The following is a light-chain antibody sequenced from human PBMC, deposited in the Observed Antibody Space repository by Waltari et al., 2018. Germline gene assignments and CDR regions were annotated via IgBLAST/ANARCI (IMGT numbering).Light chain of an antibody. V-gene: IGKV1-5*03. CDR1: QNINS. CDR3: QQYNSYPLT. CDR2: KAS. Sequence: DIQMTQSTSTLSASVGDRVTITCRASQNINSLAWYQQKPGKAPKFLIYKASSLESGVPSRFSGSGSGTEFTLTISSLQPDDFGTYYCQQYNSYPLTFGQGTKVEIK. J-gene: IGKJ1*01.